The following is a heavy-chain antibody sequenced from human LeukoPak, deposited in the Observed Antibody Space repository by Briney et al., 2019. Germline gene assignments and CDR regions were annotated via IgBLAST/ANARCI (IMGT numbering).Heavy chain of an antibody. D-gene: IGHD6-13*01. CDR1: GFTFDDYG. Sequence: GGSLRLSCAASGFTFDDYGMSWVRQAPGKGLEWVSYISSSGSAIYYADSVKGRFTISRDNAKNSLYLQMNSLRAEDTAVYYCARVEGSSWSYYYYYYMDVWGKGTTVTVSS. J-gene: IGHJ6*03. CDR2: ISSSGSAI. CDR3: ARVEGSSWSYYYYYYMDV. V-gene: IGHV3-11*04.